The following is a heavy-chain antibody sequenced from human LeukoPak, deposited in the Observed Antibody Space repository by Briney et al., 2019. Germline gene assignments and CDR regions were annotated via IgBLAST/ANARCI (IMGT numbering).Heavy chain of an antibody. Sequence: PGGSLRLSCVVSGFTFSSHAMCWVRQAPGRGLEWVSSIDISGDSTSYADSVKGRFTISRDNSMNTLLLQMDSLRAEDSAIYYCANEIRPNDYWGQGTLVTVSS. J-gene: IGHJ4*02. D-gene: IGHD4/OR15-4a*01. CDR1: GFTFSSHA. CDR2: IDISGDST. V-gene: IGHV3-23*05. CDR3: ANEIRPNDY.